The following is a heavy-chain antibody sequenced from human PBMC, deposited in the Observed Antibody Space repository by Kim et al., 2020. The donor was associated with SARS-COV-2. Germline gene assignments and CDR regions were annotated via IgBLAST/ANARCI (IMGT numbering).Heavy chain of an antibody. CDR2: GST. V-gene: IGHV3-23*01. D-gene: IGHD1-26*01. Sequence: GSTYSANSVKGRFTISRDNSKNTLYLQMNSLRAEDTAVYYCAKGRTVGGYWGQGTLVTVSS. CDR3: AKGRTVGGY. J-gene: IGHJ4*02.